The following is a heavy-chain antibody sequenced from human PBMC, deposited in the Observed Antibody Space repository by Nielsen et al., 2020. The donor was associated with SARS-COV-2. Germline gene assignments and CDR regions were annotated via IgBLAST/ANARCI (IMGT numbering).Heavy chain of an antibody. CDR1: GGSISSSGYY. Sequence: SETLSLTCTVSGGSISSSGYYWGWIRQSPGKGLEWIGSIYYSGSTNYNPSLKSRVTISVDTSKNQFSLKLSSVTAADTAVYYCARHCSCGLGSSPSYYFDYWGQVTLVTVSS. CDR2: IYYSGST. D-gene: IGHD7-27*01. V-gene: IGHV4-39*07. CDR3: ARHCSCGLGSSPSYYFDY. J-gene: IGHJ4*02.